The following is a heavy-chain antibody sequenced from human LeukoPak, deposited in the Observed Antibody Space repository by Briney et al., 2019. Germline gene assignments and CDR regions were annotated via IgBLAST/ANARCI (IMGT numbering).Heavy chain of an antibody. V-gene: IGHV4-59*08. CDR3: ARAGSSSWYDHDAFDI. CDR1: GGSISSYY. CDR2: IYYSGST. Sequence: PSETLSLTCTVSGGSISSYYWSWIRQPPGKGLEWIGYIYYSGSTNYNPSLKSRVTISVDTSKNQFSLKLSSVTAADTAVYYCARAGSSSWYDHDAFDIWGQGTMVTVSS. J-gene: IGHJ3*02. D-gene: IGHD6-13*01.